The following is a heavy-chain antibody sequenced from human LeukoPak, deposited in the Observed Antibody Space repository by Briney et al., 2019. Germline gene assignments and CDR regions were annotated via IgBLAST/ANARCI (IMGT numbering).Heavy chain of an antibody. CDR3: AREITFGGVILPGDAFDI. J-gene: IGHJ3*02. Sequence: GGSLRLSCAASGFAFSSQAMGWVRQAPGKGLEWVSVISDSGSLTYYADSVKGRFTISRDNSKKTLFLQLNSLRAEDTAVYYCAREITFGGVILPGDAFDIWGQGTMVTVSS. CDR1: GFAFSSQA. V-gene: IGHV3-23*01. D-gene: IGHD3-16*02. CDR2: ISDSGSLT.